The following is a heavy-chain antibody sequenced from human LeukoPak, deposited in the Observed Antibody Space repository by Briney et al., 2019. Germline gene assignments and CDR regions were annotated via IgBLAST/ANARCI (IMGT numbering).Heavy chain of an antibody. J-gene: IGHJ5*02. D-gene: IGHD2-15*01. Sequence: SETLSLTCTVSGGSISSYYWSWIRQPPGKGLEWIGYIYYSGSTNYNPSLKSRVTISVDTSKNQFSLKLSSVTAADTAVYYCARKRRHYCSGGSCYGTRYNWFDPWGQGTLVTVSS. CDR1: GGSISSYY. V-gene: IGHV4-59*12. CDR2: IYYSGST. CDR3: ARKRRHYCSGGSCYGTRYNWFDP.